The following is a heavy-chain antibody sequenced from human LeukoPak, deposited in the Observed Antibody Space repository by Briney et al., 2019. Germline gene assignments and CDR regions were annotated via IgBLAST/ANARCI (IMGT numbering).Heavy chain of an antibody. CDR3: ARSPIFHVAKNWFDP. Sequence: SETLSLTCTVSGGSISSSDHYWAWIRQPPGKGLEWIGYIYYSGSTNYNPSLKSRVTISVDTSKNQFSLKLSSVTAADTAVYYCARSPIFHVAKNWFDPWGQGTLVTVSS. V-gene: IGHV4-61*05. J-gene: IGHJ5*02. D-gene: IGHD3-3*01. CDR1: GGSISSSDHY. CDR2: IYYSGST.